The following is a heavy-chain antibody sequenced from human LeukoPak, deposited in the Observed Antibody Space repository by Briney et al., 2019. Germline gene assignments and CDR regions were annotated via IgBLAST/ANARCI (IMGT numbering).Heavy chain of an antibody. CDR3: ARGYCSGGSRWYFDY. CDR1: GFTFDDYG. D-gene: IGHD2-15*01. J-gene: IGHJ4*02. CDR2: INWNGGSI. Sequence: GGSLRLSCAASGFTFDDYGMSWVRQVPGKGLEWVSGINWNGGSIGYADSVKGRFTISRDNAKNSLYLQMNSLRAEDTAFYYCARGYCSGGSRWYFDYWGQGTLVTVSS. V-gene: IGHV3-20*04.